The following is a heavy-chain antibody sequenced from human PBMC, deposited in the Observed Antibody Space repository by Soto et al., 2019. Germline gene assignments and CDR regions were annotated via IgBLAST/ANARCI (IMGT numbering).Heavy chain of an antibody. CDR2: IIPIFGTA. CDR3: ARVAMVRGVIRHWFDP. Sequence: QVQLVQSGAEVKKPGSSVKVSCMASGGTFSSYGISWVRQAPGQGLEWMGGIIPIFGTANYAQKLQGRVTITADESTGTAYMELSSLRCEDTAVYYCARVAMVRGVIRHWFDPWGQGTLVTVSS. D-gene: IGHD3-10*01. V-gene: IGHV1-69*01. J-gene: IGHJ5*02. CDR1: GGTFSSYG.